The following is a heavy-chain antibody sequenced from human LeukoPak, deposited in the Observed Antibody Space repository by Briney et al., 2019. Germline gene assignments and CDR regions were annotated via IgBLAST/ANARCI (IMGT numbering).Heavy chain of an antibody. CDR3: ARREYQLLSSYYGMDV. D-gene: IGHD2-2*01. Sequence: GGSLRLSCAASGFTFSSYSMNWVRQAPGKGLVWVSYISSSSSTIYYADSVKGRFTISRDNAKNSLYLQMNSLRDEDTAVYYCARREYQLLSSYYGMDVWGQGTTVTVSS. CDR1: GFTFSSYS. J-gene: IGHJ6*02. V-gene: IGHV3-48*02. CDR2: ISSSSSTI.